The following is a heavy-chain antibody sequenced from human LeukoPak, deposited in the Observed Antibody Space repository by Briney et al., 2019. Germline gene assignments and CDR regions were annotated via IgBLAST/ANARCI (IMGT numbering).Heavy chain of an antibody. Sequence: GSLRLSCAASGFTFSSYGMSWVRQPPGKGLEWIGEINHSGSTNYNPSLKSRVTISVDTSKNQFSLKLSSVTAADTAVYYCARGPAGFTYYFDYWGQGTLVTVSS. J-gene: IGHJ4*02. V-gene: IGHV4-34*01. CDR1: GFTFSSYG. CDR2: INHSGST. D-gene: IGHD6-25*01. CDR3: ARGPAGFTYYFDY.